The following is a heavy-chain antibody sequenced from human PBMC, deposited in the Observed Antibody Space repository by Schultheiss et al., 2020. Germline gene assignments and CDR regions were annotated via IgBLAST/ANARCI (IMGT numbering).Heavy chain of an antibody. CDR2: ISYSGST. Sequence: SETLSLTCTVSGGSISSGNYYWNWIRQHPGKGLEWIGHISYSGSTPYNPSLKSRVTVSVDPSKNQFSLKVNSVTAADTAVYYCARQAPHKYFDYWGQGILVTVSS. CDR3: ARQAPHKYFDY. CDR1: GGSISSGNYY. D-gene: IGHD6-6*01. J-gene: IGHJ4*02. V-gene: IGHV4-31*03.